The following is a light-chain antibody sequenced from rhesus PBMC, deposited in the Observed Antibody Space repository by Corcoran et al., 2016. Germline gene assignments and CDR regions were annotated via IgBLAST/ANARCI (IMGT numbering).Light chain of an antibody. CDR3: QQGYNTPWT. Sequence: DIKMTQSPSSLSASVGDKVTITCRASQGINSWLAWYQLKPGKDPKLLIYAPTSLESGAPSRFCAMGAGTDYTLTISSLHPEEFATYYCQQGYNTPWTFGQGTKVEIK. J-gene: IGKJ1*01. CDR2: APT. V-gene: IGKV1-18*01. CDR1: QGINSW.